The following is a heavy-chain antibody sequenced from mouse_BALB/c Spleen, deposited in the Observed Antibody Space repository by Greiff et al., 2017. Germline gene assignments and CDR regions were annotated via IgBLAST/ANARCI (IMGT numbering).Heavy chain of an antibody. J-gene: IGHJ2*01. V-gene: IGHV1-55*01. CDR1: GYNFTSYW. Sequence: VQLQQSGAELVKPGTSVKLSCKASGYNFTSYWINWVKLRPGQGLEWIGDIYPGSGSTNYNEKFKSKATLTVDTSSSTAYMQLSSLASEDSALYYCARATTVVPDYWGQGTTLTVSS. D-gene: IGHD1-1*01. CDR3: ARATTVVPDY. CDR2: IYPGSGST.